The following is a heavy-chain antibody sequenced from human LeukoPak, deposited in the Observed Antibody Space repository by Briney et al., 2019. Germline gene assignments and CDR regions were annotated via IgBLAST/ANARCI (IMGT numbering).Heavy chain of an antibody. Sequence: PSETLSLTCTVSGGSIGSSSYYWGWIRQPPGKGLNWIGSIYYSGSTYYNPSLKSRVTISVDTSKNQFSLKLSSVTAADTAVYYCARHSRPNNYVWGSYRRDYWGQGTLVTVSS. V-gene: IGHV4-39*01. CDR2: IYYSGST. J-gene: IGHJ4*02. CDR1: GGSIGSSSYY. CDR3: ARHSRPNNYVWGSYRRDY. D-gene: IGHD3-16*02.